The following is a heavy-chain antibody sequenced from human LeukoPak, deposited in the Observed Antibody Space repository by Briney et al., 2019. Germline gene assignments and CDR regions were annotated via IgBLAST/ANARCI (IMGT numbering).Heavy chain of an antibody. CDR1: GFSVSSNY. Sequence: GGYLRLSCAASGFSVSSNYMAWVRQAPGKGPVWVSRIKTDGSITDYADFVKGRFTISRDNAKNTLYLQMNSLRAEDTAVYYCALQNDSSPFDYWGQGTLVTVSS. D-gene: IGHD3-22*01. CDR3: ALQNDSSPFDY. CDR2: IKTDGSIT. V-gene: IGHV3-74*01. J-gene: IGHJ4*02.